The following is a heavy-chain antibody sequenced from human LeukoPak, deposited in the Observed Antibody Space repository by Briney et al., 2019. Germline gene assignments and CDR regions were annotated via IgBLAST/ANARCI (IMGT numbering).Heavy chain of an antibody. Sequence: GGSLRLSCAASGFTFDDYAMHWVRQVPGKGLEWVSLISWDGGTTYYADSVKGRFTISRDNNKNSLYLQMNSLRAEDTALYYCAKDVNSDYVFDYWGLGTLVTVSS. D-gene: IGHD4-17*01. J-gene: IGHJ4*02. CDR1: GFTFDDYA. CDR2: ISWDGGTT. V-gene: IGHV3-43D*03. CDR3: AKDVNSDYVFDY.